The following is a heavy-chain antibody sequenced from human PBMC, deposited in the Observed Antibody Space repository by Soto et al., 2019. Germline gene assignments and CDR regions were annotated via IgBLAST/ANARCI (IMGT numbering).Heavy chain of an antibody. CDR3: ARGETIGYCSGGSYYQRGLVWFDP. V-gene: IGHV4-59*01. CDR2: IYYSGST. J-gene: IGHJ5*02. Sequence: QVQLQESGPGLVKPSETLSLTCTVSGGSISSYYWSWIRQPPGKGLEGIGYIYYSGSTNYNPSLKRRVTLSIDTSTNQFSLKLSSVTAADTAVYYCARGETIGYCSGGSYYQRGLVWFDPWGQGTLVTVSS. CDR1: GGSISSYY. D-gene: IGHD2-15*01.